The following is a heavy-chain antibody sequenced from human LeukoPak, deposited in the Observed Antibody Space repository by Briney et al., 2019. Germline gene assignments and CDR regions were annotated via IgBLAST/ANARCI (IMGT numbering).Heavy chain of an antibody. J-gene: IGHJ4*02. V-gene: IGHV3-23*01. D-gene: IGHD3-22*01. Sequence: GGSLRLSCAASGFIVSSNYMSWVRQAPGNGLEWVSAISGSGGSTYYADSVKGRFTISRDNSKNTLYLQMNSLRAEDTAVYYCARGDYYDSSGSFLWYWGQGTLVTVSS. CDR1: GFIVSSNY. CDR3: ARGDYYDSSGSFLWY. CDR2: ISGSGGST.